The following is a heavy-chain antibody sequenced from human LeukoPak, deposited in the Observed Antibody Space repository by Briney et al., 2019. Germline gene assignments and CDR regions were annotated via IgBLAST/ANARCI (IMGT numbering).Heavy chain of an antibody. CDR3: AKGAVAGYQKLGVY. CDR1: GFTLSSYA. J-gene: IGHJ4*02. V-gene: IGHV3-23*01. CDR2: VSGGGGST. Sequence: GGSLRLSCAASGFTLSSYAMSWVRQAPGKGLEWVSAVSGGGGSTYYADSVKGRFTISRDNSKNTLYLQMNSLRAEDTAVYYCAKGAVAGYQKLGVYWGQGTQVTVSS. D-gene: IGHD6-19*01.